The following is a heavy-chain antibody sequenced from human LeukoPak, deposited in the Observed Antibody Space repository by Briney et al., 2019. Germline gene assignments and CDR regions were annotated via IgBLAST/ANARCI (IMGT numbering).Heavy chain of an antibody. Sequence: GGSLRLSCAASGFTFSSYGMHWVRQAPGKGLEWVAFIRYDGSNKYYADSVKGRFTISRDNSKNTLYLQMNSLRAEDTAVYYCAKVPVPAAVGYYYYYYMDVWGKGTTVTVSS. V-gene: IGHV3-30*02. CDR3: AKVPVPAAVGYYYYYYMDV. D-gene: IGHD2-2*01. CDR2: IRYDGSNK. CDR1: GFTFSSYG. J-gene: IGHJ6*03.